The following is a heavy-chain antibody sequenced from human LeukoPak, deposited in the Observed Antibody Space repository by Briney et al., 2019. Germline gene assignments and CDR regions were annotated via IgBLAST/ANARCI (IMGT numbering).Heavy chain of an antibody. V-gene: IGHV3-23*01. J-gene: IGHJ4*02. CDR2: ILGSGGGDTT. CDR1: GFIFSSYA. Sequence: GGSLRLSCAASGFIFSSYAMSWVRQAPGRGLEWVSSILGSGGGDTTYYEDSVKGRFTISRDNSKNTLYLQMNSLKTEDTAVYYCTTDLLYDSSGPLDFDYWGQGTLVTVSS. CDR3: TTDLLYDSSGPLDFDY. D-gene: IGHD3-22*01.